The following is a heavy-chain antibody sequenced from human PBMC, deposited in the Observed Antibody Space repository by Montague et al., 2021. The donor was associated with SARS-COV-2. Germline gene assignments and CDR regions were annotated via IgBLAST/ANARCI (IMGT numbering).Heavy chain of an antibody. CDR1: GGSFSGYN. CDR3: ASFAYRLLFIASYYGMDV. D-gene: IGHD2-2*01. Sequence: SETLSLTCAVYGGSFSGYNWSWICQRPGKGLELNGVISHCGSTNYNSSPKRRVAVSIATSKNKSPLTLSLVTAADTAAYYCASFAYRLLFIASYYGMDVWGQGTTVTVSS. V-gene: IGHV4-34*01. J-gene: IGHJ6*02. CDR2: ISHCGST.